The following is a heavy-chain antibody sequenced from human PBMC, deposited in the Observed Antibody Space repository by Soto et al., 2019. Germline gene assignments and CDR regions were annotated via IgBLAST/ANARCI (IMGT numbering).Heavy chain of an antibody. J-gene: IGHJ6*02. CDR3: ARVVPWLVLGGNYYGMDV. Sequence: PSYTLALPCTVSGGSISSYYWSWIRQPPGKGLEWIGYIYYSGSTNYNLSLKSRVTISVDTSKNQFSLKLSSVTAADTAVYYCARVVPWLVLGGNYYGMDVWGQGTTVTVSS. D-gene: IGHD6-19*01. V-gene: IGHV4-59*07. CDR2: IYYSGST. CDR1: GGSISSYY.